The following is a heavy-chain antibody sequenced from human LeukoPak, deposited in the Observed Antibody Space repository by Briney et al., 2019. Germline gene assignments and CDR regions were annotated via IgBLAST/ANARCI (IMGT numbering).Heavy chain of an antibody. CDR2: IWSDGSNK. D-gene: IGHD3-22*01. Sequence: PGGCLRLSCITSVFTFSAYCMHWVRQAPGKGLEWVAVIWSDGSNKYYADSVKGRFTISRDNSKNTLYLQMNSLRAEDTAVYYCAKVCSSGYYYVDYWGQGTLVTVSS. CDR3: AKVCSSGYYYVDY. J-gene: IGHJ4*02. V-gene: IGHV3-33*06. CDR1: VFTFSAYC.